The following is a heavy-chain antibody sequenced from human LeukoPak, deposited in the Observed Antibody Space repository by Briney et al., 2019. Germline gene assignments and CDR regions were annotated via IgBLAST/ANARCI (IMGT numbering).Heavy chain of an antibody. CDR1: GSTFSSYG. J-gene: IGHJ3*02. Sequence: GGSLRLSCAASGSTFSSYGMSWVRQAPGKGLEWVSSLSGSGGSTYYADSVEGRFTIYSHNSKNTLYLQMNSLRAEDTAVYYCASLFGLDAFDIWGQGTMVTVSS. CDR2: LSGSGGST. V-gene: IGHV3-23*01. D-gene: IGHD3-10*02. CDR3: ASLFGLDAFDI.